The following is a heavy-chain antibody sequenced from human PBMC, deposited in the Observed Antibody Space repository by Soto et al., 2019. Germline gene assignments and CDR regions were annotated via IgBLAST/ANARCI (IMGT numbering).Heavy chain of an antibody. J-gene: IGHJ6*02. CDR3: AINGGGTDYYYGMDV. CDR1: GFPFSSYS. Sequence: GSLRLSCAASGFPFSSYSMNWVRQAPGKGLEWVSSISSSSSYIYYADSVKGRFTISRDNAKNSLYLQMNSLRAEDTAVYYCAINGGGTDYYYGMDVWGQGTTVTVSS. CDR2: ISSSSSYI. D-gene: IGHD1-1*01. V-gene: IGHV3-21*01.